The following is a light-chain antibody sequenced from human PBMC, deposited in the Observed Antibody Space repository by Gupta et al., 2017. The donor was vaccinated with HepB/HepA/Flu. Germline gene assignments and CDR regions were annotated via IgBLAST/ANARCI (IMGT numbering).Light chain of an antibody. CDR2: AAS. Sequence: DVQMTHFPSSLSASVGDRVTITCRASQKMSIYVDWYQKKPGEDPKLLIYAASRVESGVPSRFSGVGSGTEFTLTISSRQPEEFATYYCQHRVNSPFTFGRGTTVDIK. J-gene: IGKJ4*02. V-gene: IGKV1-39*01. CDR3: QHRVNSPFT. CDR1: QKMSIY.